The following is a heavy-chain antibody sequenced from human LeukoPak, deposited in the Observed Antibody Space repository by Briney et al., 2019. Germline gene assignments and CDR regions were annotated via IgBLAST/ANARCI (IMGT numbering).Heavy chain of an antibody. J-gene: IGHJ4*02. V-gene: IGHV3-23*01. Sequence: QPGGTLRLSCAASGFTFSSYGMSWVRQAPGKGLEWVSTISGSSGSTYYADSVKGRFTISRDNSKNTLYLQMNSLRAEDTAVYYCAKDRLDYDFWSGYYYSWGQGTLVTVSS. D-gene: IGHD3-3*01. CDR3: AKDRLDYDFWSGYYYS. CDR1: GFTFSSYG. CDR2: ISGSSGST.